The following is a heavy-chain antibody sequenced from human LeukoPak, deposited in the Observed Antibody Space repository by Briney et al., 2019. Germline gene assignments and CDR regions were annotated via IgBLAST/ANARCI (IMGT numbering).Heavy chain of an antibody. CDR1: GFTFSSYG. D-gene: IGHD6-13*01. V-gene: IGHV3-30*18. Sequence: GGSLRLSCAASGFTFSSYGMHWVRQAPGKGLEWVAVISYDGSNKYYADSVKGRFTISRDNSKNTLYLQRNSLRAEDTAVYYCAKPRISWPLDYWGQGTLVTVSS. CDR3: AKPRISWPLDY. CDR2: ISYDGSNK. J-gene: IGHJ4*02.